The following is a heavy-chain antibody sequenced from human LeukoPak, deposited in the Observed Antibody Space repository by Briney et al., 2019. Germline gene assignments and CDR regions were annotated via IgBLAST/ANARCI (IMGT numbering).Heavy chain of an antibody. CDR2: IYYSGST. J-gene: IGHJ4*02. Sequence: PSETLSLTCTVSGGSISSYYWSWIRQPPGKGLEWIGYIYYSGSTNYNPSLKSRVTISVDTSANQYSLKLSSVTAADTAVYYCARALYSSGWYRGEYYFDYWGQGTVVTVSS. CDR3: ARALYSSGWYRGEYYFDY. V-gene: IGHV4-59*01. D-gene: IGHD6-19*01. CDR1: GGSISSYY.